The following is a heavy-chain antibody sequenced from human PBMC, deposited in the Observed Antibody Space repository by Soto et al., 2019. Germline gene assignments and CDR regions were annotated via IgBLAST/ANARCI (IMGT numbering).Heavy chain of an antibody. Sequence: PGGSLRLSCAASGFTFSSYAMTWVRQAPGKGLEWVSAMSGGGDTTYSADSVKGRFTISRDNSKNTLYLHMNSLRAEDTAVYYCALRRVAYADFWGQGTRVTVSS. CDR3: ALRRVAYADF. D-gene: IGHD2-2*01. CDR2: MSGGGDTT. CDR1: GFTFSSYA. J-gene: IGHJ4*02. V-gene: IGHV3-23*01.